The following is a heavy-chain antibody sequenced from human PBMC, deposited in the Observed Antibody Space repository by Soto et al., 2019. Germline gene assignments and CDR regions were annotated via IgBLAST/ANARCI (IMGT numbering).Heavy chain of an antibody. J-gene: IGHJ4*02. CDR2: ISGSGDSA. D-gene: IGHD6-19*01. CDR1: GFTFRDYA. CDR3: GKERRGSGWSVCNY. Sequence: VQLLESGGGLVQPGGSLRLSCAASGFTFRDYAMNWVRQAPGKGLEWVSDISGSGDSARYVDSVKGRFTISRDNSRDTLYLQMNSLRVDDTAVYYCGKERRGSGWSVCNYWGQGDLVTVSS. V-gene: IGHV3-23*01.